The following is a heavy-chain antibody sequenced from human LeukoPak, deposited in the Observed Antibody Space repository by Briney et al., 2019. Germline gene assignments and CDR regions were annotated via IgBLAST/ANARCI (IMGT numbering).Heavy chain of an antibody. J-gene: IGHJ4*02. CDR2: IYYSGST. V-gene: IGHV4-59*08. D-gene: IGHD2-2*01. Sequence: SETLSLTCTVSGGSISRYYWSWTRQPPGKGLEWIGHIYYSGSTNHNPSLRSRVTISVDTSKNQFSLKLSSVTAADTAVYYRARGKYQLDYWGQGTLVTVSS. CDR1: GGSISRYY. CDR3: ARGKYQLDY.